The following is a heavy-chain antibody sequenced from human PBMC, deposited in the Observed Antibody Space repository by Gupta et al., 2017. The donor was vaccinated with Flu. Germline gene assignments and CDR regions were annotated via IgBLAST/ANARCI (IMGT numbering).Heavy chain of an antibody. CDR2: ITSGSYT. J-gene: IGHJ4*02. CDR3: VRVGGPMASGKFDY. D-gene: IGHD3-10*01. V-gene: IGHV3-21*01. Sequence: EVQLVESGGGLVKPGGSLRLSCAASGFTFGPYTMNWVRQAPGKGLEWVSDITSGSYTYYADSVKGRFTISRDNAKNSLYLQMNSLRAEDTAVYFCVRVGGPMASGKFDYWGQGTLVTVSS. CDR1: GFTFGPYT.